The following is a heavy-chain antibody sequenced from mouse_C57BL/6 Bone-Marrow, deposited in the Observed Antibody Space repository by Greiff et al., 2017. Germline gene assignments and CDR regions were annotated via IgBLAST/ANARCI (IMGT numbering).Heavy chain of an antibody. D-gene: IGHD1-1*01. CDR1: GFNIKDDY. CDR2: IDPENGDT. CDR3: TTSWVITTVVATDYAMDY. J-gene: IGHJ4*01. V-gene: IGHV14-4*01. Sequence: EVQLQQSGAELVRPGASVKLSCTASGFNIKDDYMHWVKQRPEQGLEWIGWIDPENGDTEYASKFQGKATITADTSSNTAYLQLSSLTSEDTAVYYCTTSWVITTVVATDYAMDYWGQGTSVTVSS.